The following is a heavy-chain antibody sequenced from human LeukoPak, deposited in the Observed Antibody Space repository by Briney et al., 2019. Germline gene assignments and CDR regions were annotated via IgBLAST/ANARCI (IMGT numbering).Heavy chain of an antibody. CDR2: IIGSGSST. J-gene: IGHJ4*02. CDR3: ARDLYGDYHDY. D-gene: IGHD4-17*01. Sequence: GGSLRLSCAASGFTFSSYGMSWVRQAPGKGLQWVSVIIGSGSSTYYADSVKGRFTISRDNAKNSLYLQMNSLRAEDTAVYYCARDLYGDYHDYWGQGTLVTVSS. CDR1: GFTFSSYG. V-gene: IGHV3-23*01.